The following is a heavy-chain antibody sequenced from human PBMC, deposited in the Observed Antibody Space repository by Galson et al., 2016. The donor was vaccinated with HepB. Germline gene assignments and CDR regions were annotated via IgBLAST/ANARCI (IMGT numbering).Heavy chain of an antibody. Sequence: SLRLSCAASGFTYSNNGLHWVRQAPGKGLEWVAVISYDGTNKYYADSVKGRFTISRDNSKNTLYLQMNSLRAEDTAVYFCAKESDSGTHFGSLNYWGQGVLVSVSS. CDR1: GFTYSNNG. CDR3: AKESDSGTHFGSLNY. J-gene: IGHJ4*02. D-gene: IGHD3-16*01. V-gene: IGHV3-30*18. CDR2: ISYDGTNK.